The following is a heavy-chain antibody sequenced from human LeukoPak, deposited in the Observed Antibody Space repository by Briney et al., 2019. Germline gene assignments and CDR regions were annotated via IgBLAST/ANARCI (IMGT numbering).Heavy chain of an antibody. J-gene: IGHJ4*02. CDR3: ARLLYGDYVVDY. CDR1: GGSISSYY. D-gene: IGHD4-17*01. V-gene: IGHV4-59*08. CDR2: IYYSGST. Sequence: SETLSLTCTVSGGSISSYYWSWIRQPPGKGLEWIGNIYYSGSTNYNPSLKSRVTISVDRPKNHFSLKLSSVTAADTAMYYCARLLYGDYVVDYWGQGTLVTVSS.